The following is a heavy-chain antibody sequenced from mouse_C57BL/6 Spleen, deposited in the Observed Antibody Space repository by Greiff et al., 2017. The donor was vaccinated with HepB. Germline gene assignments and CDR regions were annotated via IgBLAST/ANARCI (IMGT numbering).Heavy chain of an antibody. CDR3: ARQERGDYFDY. CDR1: GFTFSSYG. J-gene: IGHJ2*01. Sequence: EVQLQESGGDLVKPGGSLKLSCAASGFTFSSYGMSWVRQTPDKRLEWVATISSGGSYTYYPDSVKGRFTISRDNAKNTLYLQMSSLKSEDTAMYYCARQERGDYFDYWGQGTTLTVSS. CDR2: ISSGGSYT. V-gene: IGHV5-6*01.